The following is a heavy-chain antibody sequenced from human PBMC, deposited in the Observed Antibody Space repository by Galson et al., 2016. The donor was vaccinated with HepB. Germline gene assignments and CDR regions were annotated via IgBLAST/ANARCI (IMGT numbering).Heavy chain of an antibody. D-gene: IGHD2-2*01. J-gene: IGHJ6*02. CDR1: GYTFISYY. V-gene: IGHV1-46*01. CDR3: ARNIFYEYKLLPLYDNDDGMDV. Sequence: SVKVSCKASGYTFISYYMHWVRQAPGQGLEWMGIINPSGGSTSYAQKFQGRVTMTRDTSTGTVYMELNNLTSEDTAVYYCARNIFYEYKLLPLYDNDDGMDVWGQGTTVIVSS. CDR2: INPSGGST.